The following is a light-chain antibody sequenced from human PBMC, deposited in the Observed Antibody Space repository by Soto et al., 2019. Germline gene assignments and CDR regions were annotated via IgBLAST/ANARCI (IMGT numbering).Light chain of an antibody. CDR1: QSISSW. V-gene: IGKV1-5*01. CDR2: DSS. CDR3: QHFYTYSPWT. J-gene: IGKJ1*01. Sequence: LSASVGVMLSITCPVSQSISSWLAWHQHKPGKAPKLLIYDSSSLESAVPSRFSGSGSGTEFTLTISSLQPDDFATYYCQHFYTYSPWTFGQGTKVDIK.